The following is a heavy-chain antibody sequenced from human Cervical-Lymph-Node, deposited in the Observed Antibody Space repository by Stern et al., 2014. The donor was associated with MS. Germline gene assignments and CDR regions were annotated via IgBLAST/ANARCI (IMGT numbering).Heavy chain of an antibody. Sequence: QVTLKESGPTLVKPTQTLTLTCTFSGFSLTTSGVGVDWIRQPPGQALEWLALIYWDDAKRYSPSLKSRLTITRDTSKNQVVLTMSNMDPGDTATYYCAHTGVYGSGHLWGQGTLVTVSS. V-gene: IGHV2-5*02. CDR2: IYWDDAK. J-gene: IGHJ4*02. CDR1: GFSLTTSGVG. CDR3: AHTGVYGSGHL. D-gene: IGHD3-10*01.